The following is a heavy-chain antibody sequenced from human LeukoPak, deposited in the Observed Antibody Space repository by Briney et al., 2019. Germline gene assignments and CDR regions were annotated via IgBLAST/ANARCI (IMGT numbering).Heavy chain of an antibody. V-gene: IGHV3-23*01. CDR3: ARDSSGYGSFDY. Sequence: GGSLRLSCAASGFTLSSFAMDWVRQAPGKGLEWVSAICGIGDNTYYADSVKGRFSISRDNSKNTLYLQMNSLGAEDKAVYYCARDSSGYGSFDYWGRGTLVTVSS. CDR1: GFTLSSFA. J-gene: IGHJ4*02. D-gene: IGHD3-22*01. CDR2: ICGIGDNT.